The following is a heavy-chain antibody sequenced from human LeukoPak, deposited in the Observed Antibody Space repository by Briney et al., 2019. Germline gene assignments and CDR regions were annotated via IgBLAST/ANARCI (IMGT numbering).Heavy chain of an antibody. CDR1: GFTFSSHW. V-gene: IGHV3-7*01. Sequence: GGSLRLSCAASGFTFSSHWMSWVRQAPGKGLEWVANIKQDGSEKYYVDSVEGRFTISRDTAKNSLYLQMNSLRAEDTAVYYCARDPSSGYYYYFDYWGQGTQVTVSS. D-gene: IGHD3-22*01. CDR3: ARDPSSGYYYYFDY. CDR2: IKQDGSEK. J-gene: IGHJ4*02.